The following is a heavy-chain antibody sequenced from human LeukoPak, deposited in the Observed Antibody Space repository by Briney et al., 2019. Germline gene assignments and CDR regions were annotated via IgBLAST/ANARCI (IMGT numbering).Heavy chain of an antibody. J-gene: IGHJ6*02. CDR3: ARESYCSGGSCYGDYGMDV. Sequence: RTSETLSLTCTVSGGSISSYYWSWIRQPAGKGLEWIGRIYTSGSSNSNSSLKSRVTMSVDTSKNQFSLKLSSVTAADTAVYYCARESYCSGGSCYGDYGMDVWGQGTTVTVSS. D-gene: IGHD2-15*01. V-gene: IGHV4-4*07. CDR2: IYTSGSS. CDR1: GGSISSYY.